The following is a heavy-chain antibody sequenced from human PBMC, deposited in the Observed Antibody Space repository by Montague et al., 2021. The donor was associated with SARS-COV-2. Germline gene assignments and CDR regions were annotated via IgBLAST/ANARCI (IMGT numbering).Heavy chain of an antibody. CDR3: ARGRTVATFYYYYGMYV. J-gene: IGHJ6*02. V-gene: IGHV4-34*01. CDR2: INHSGST. CDR1: GGSFSGYY. Sequence: SETLSLTCAVYGGSFSGYYWSWIRQPPGKGLEWIGEINHSGSTNYNPSLKSRVTISVDTSKNQFSLKLSSVTAADTAVYYCARGRTVATFYYYYGMYVWGQGNTVTVSS. D-gene: IGHD5-12*01.